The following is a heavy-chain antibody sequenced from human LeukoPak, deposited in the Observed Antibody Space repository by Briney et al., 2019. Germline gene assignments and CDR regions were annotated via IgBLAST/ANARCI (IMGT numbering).Heavy chain of an antibody. D-gene: IGHD6-19*01. V-gene: IGHV4-38-2*02. J-gene: IGHJ4*02. CDR1: GYSISSGYY. Sequence: SETLSLTCTVSGYSISSGYYWGWIRQPPGKGLEWIGSIYHSGSTYYNPSLKSRVTISVDTSKNQFSLKLSSVTAADTAVYYCARTYSSGWHPNRYFDYWGQGTLVTVSS. CDR3: ARTYSSGWHPNRYFDY. CDR2: IYHSGST.